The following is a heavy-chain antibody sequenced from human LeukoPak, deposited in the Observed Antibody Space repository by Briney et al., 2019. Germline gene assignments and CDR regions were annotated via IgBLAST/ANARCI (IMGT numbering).Heavy chain of an antibody. Sequence: GGSLRLSCTGSGFSFGDYAMGWVRQAPGKGLEWVGFIRSKTYGGTTGYAASVKGRFAISRDNAKNSLYLQMNSLRAEDTAVYYCARDTYYLTYYYGSGDSDDAFDIWGQGTMVTVSS. CDR3: ARDTYYLTYYYGSGDSDDAFDI. J-gene: IGHJ3*02. CDR2: IRSKTYGGTT. V-gene: IGHV3-49*04. D-gene: IGHD3-10*01. CDR1: GFSFGDYA.